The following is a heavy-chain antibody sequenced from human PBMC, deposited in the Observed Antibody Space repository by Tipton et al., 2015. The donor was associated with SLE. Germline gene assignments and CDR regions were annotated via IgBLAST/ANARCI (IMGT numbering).Heavy chain of an antibody. D-gene: IGHD2-2*01. V-gene: IGHV4-39*07. CDR3: ARDSRYQLTYYYMDV. CDR2: IYHTGST. CDR1: GGSISSGSYY. J-gene: IGHJ6*03. Sequence: TLSLTCTVSGGSISSGSYYWGWIRRPPGKGLEWIGNIYHTGSTYYNPSLKSRVTISLDTSKNQFSLNLSSVTAADTAVYYCARDSRYQLTYYYMDVWGKGTTVTVSS.